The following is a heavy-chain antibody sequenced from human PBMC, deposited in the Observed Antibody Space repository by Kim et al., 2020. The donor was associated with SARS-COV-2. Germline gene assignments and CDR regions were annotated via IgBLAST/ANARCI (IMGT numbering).Heavy chain of an antibody. CDR1: GGSFSGYY. Sequence: SETLSLTCAVYGGSFSGYYWSWIRQPPGKGLEWIGEINHSGSTNYNPSLKSRVTISVDTSKNQFSLKLSSVTAADTAVYYCARVPYYFTMIGDWGQGTLVTVSS. J-gene: IGHJ4*02. V-gene: IGHV4-34*01. D-gene: IGHD3-22*01. CDR3: ARVPYYFTMIGD. CDR2: INHSGST.